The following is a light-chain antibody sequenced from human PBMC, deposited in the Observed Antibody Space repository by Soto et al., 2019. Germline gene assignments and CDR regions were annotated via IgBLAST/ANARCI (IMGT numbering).Light chain of an antibody. CDR1: QSISSN. CDR3: QQYSNWPRT. CDR2: GAS. J-gene: IGKJ1*01. V-gene: IGKV3-15*01. Sequence: EIVMTQSPATLSVSPGERATLSCRASQSISSNLAWYQQKPGQAPRLHIHGASTRATGIPARFSGSGSGTESTLTISSLQSEDFAVYYCQQYSNWPRTFGQGTKVDIK.